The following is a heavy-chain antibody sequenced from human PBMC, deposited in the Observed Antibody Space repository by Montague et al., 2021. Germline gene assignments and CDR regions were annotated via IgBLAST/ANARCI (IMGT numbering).Heavy chain of an antibody. CDR2: IYYSGST. CDR3: ARARITGTTTPLDY. V-gene: IGHV4-39*01. J-gene: IGHJ4*02. CDR1: GGSISSSSYY. Sequence: SETLSLTCTVSGGSISSSSYYWGWIRQPPGKGLEWIGSIYYSGSTYYNPSLKSRLTISVDTSKNQFSLKLHSVTAADTAVYFCARARITGTTTPLDYWGQGTLVIVSS. D-gene: IGHD1/OR15-1a*01.